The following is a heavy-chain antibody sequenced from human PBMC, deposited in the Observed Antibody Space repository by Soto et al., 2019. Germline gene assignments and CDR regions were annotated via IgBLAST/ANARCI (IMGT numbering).Heavy chain of an antibody. V-gene: IGHV1-69*13. Sequence: ASVKVSCKASGGTFSSYAISWVRQAPGQGLEWMGGIIPIFGTANYAQKFQGRVTITADESTSTAYMELSSLRSEDTAVYYCARGARGIAALSSRFDPWGQGTLVTVSS. CDR2: IIPIFGTA. D-gene: IGHD6-13*01. CDR3: ARGARGIAALSSRFDP. CDR1: GGTFSSYA. J-gene: IGHJ5*02.